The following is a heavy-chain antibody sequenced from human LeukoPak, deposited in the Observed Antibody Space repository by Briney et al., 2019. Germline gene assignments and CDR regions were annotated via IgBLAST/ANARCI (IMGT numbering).Heavy chain of an antibody. V-gene: IGHV1-18*01. J-gene: IGHJ5*02. CDR2: ISAYNGNT. Sequence: GASVKVSCKASGYTFTSYGISWVRQAPGQGLEWMGWISAYNGNTNYAQKLQGRVTMTTDTSTSTAYMELRSLRSDDTAVYYCARGRYCSSTSCSRGRFDPWGQGTLVTVSS. D-gene: IGHD2-2*01. CDR3: ARGRYCSSTSCSRGRFDP. CDR1: GYTFTSYG.